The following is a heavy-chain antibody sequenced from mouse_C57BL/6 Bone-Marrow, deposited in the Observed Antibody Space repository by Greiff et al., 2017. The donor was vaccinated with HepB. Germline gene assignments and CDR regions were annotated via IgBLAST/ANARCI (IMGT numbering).Heavy chain of an antibody. J-gene: IGHJ1*03. CDR1: GYAFSSYW. CDR2: IYPGDGDT. D-gene: IGHD2-10*01. V-gene: IGHV1-80*01. CDR3: AREPYCGNCWYFDV. Sequence: QVQLQQSGAELVKPGASVKISCKASGYAFSSYWMNWVKQRPGKGLEWIGQIYPGDGDTNYNGKFKGKATLTADTSSSTAYMQLSSLTSEDSAVYDCAREPYCGNCWYFDVWGTGTTVTVSS.